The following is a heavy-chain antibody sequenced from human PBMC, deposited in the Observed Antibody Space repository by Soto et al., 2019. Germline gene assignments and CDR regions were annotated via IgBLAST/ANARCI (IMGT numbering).Heavy chain of an antibody. J-gene: IGHJ4*02. CDR2: ISVSGANK. CDR1: GFTFSSYA. CDR3: ADGGEWSFNFVY. Sequence: GGSLRLSCAASGFTFSSYAMSWVRQAPGKGLEWVSGISVSGANKYYADAVKGRFTISRDNSKNTLYLQMNNLRAEDTAVYYCADGGEWSFNFVYWGQGTQVTVSS. D-gene: IGHD3-3*01. V-gene: IGHV3-23*01.